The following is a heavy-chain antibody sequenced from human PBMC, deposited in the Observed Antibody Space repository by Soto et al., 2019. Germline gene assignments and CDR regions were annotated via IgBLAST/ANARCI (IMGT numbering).Heavy chain of an antibody. V-gene: IGHV3-30*18. CDR3: AKDRVGGTFYTPLAF. Sequence: VGSLRLSCQASGFDFDNYGMHWVRQAPGKGLEWVAVITYDGSFQYYADSVKGRFTISRDNSKNTLSLHLNTLKPEDTAVYHCAKDRVGGTFYTPLAFWGQGTLVTVSS. D-gene: IGHD1-7*01. J-gene: IGHJ4*02. CDR2: ITYDGSFQ. CDR1: GFDFDNYG.